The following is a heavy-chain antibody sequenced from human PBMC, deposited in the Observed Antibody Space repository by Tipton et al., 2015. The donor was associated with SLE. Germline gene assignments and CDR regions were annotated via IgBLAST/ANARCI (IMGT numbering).Heavy chain of an antibody. CDR1: GGSFNDYY. CDR2: INHSGST. J-gene: IGHJ4*02. CDR3: ARAGYGSHWFLDY. Sequence: TLSLTCALYGGSFNDYYWSWICQPPGKGLEWIGEINHSGSTNYNPSLKSRVSISIDTSKKQFSLKLTSVTAADTAVYYCARAGYGSHWFLDYWGQGTLVTVSS. V-gene: IGHV4-34*01. D-gene: IGHD6-13*01.